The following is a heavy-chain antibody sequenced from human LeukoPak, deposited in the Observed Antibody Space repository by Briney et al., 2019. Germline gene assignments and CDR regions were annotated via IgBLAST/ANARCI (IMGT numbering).Heavy chain of an antibody. J-gene: IGHJ6*02. CDR2: INPNSGGT. V-gene: IGHV1-2*02. D-gene: IGHD3-22*01. Sequence: ASVKVSCKASGYTFTGYYMHWVRQAHGQGLEWMGWINPNSGGTNYAQKFQGRVTMTRDTSISTAYMELSRLRSDDTAVYYCAREEDYYDSSGYYVKIKIYGMDVWGQGTTVTVSS. CDR1: GYTFTGYY. CDR3: AREEDYYDSSGYYVKIKIYGMDV.